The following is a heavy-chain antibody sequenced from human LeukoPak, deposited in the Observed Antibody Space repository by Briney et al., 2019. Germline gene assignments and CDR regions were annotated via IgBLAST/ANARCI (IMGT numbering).Heavy chain of an antibody. CDR1: GYSFTSYW. J-gene: IGHJ4*02. Sequence: GESLQISCKGSGYSFTSYWIGWVRQMPGKGLEWMGIIYPGDSDTRYSPSFQGQVTISADKSISTAYLQWSSLKASDTAMYYCAXXXGDCGSPPSYWGQGTLVTVSS. V-gene: IGHV5-51*01. CDR2: IYPGDSDT. D-gene: IGHD2-21*02. CDR3: AXXXGDCGSPPSY.